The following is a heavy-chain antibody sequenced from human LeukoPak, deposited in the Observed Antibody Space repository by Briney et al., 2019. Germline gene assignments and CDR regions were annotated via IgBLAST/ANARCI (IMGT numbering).Heavy chain of an antibody. CDR2: ISYDGSNK. V-gene: IGHV3-30*18. CDR3: AKDPSVVVINYFDY. D-gene: IGHD3-22*01. CDR1: GFTFSSYG. Sequence: GGSLRLSCAASGFTFSSYGMHWVRQAPGKGLEWVAVISYDGSNKYYADSVKGRFTISRDNSKNTLYLQMNSLGAEDTAVYYCAKDPSVVVINYFDYWGQGTLVTVSS. J-gene: IGHJ4*02.